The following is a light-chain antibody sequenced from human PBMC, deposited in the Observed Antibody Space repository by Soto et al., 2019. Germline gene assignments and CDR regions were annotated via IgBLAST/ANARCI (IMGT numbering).Light chain of an antibody. Sequence: EILLTQSPGTLSLSPGERATLSCRDSQSVSSNYLAWYQQKPGQAPRLLIYGASSRATGIPDRFSGSGSGTDFTLTISRLEPEDFAVYYCQRYGTSPLAFGGGTKVEIK. CDR1: QSVSSNY. V-gene: IGKV3-20*01. J-gene: IGKJ4*01. CDR2: GAS. CDR3: QRYGTSPLA.